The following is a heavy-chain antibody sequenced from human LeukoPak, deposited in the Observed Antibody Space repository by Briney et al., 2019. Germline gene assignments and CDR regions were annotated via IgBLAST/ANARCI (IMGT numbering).Heavy chain of an antibody. D-gene: IGHD3-16*01. Sequence: SETLSLTCTVSSGSISTSNYYWGWVRQPPGKGLEWIGEINHSGSTNYNPSLKSRVTISVDTSKNQFSLNLSSVTAADTAVYYCARGSSFRGHVDYWGQGTLVTVSS. CDR1: SGSISTSNYY. CDR3: ARGSSFRGHVDY. J-gene: IGHJ4*02. V-gene: IGHV4-39*07. CDR2: INHSGST.